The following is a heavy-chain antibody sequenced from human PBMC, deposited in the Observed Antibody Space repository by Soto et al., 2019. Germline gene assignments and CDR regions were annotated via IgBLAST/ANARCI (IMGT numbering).Heavy chain of an antibody. CDR2: VYYSGST. CDR1: NGSISNYY. V-gene: IGHV4-59*01. J-gene: IGHJ5*02. Sequence: PSETLSLTCSVSNGSISNYYWTWVRQPPGKGLEWIGYVYYSGSTNYNPSLKSRVAMSVDTSKNQFSLELKSVTAADTATYYCVRDYLLTGYDTWGQGTLVTVSS. D-gene: IGHD3-9*01. CDR3: VRDYLLTGYDT.